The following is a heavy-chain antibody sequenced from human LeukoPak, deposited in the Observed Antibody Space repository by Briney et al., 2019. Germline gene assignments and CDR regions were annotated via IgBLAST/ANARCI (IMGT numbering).Heavy chain of an antibody. CDR2: INHSGST. Sequence: SETLSLTCAVYGGSFSGYYWSWIRQPPGKGLEWFGEINHSGSTNYNPSLKSRVTISVDTSKNQFSLKLSSVTAADTAVYYCARGMYYYDSSGYYFWGQGTLVTVSS. CDR1: GGSFSGYY. V-gene: IGHV4-34*01. J-gene: IGHJ4*02. CDR3: ARGMYYYDSSGYYF. D-gene: IGHD3-22*01.